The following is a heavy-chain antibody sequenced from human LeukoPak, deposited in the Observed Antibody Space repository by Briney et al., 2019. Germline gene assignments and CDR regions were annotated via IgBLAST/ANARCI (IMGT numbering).Heavy chain of an antibody. CDR1: GGTFSSYA. CDR3: ARGRRGDYDFWSGYRRPYYYYYMDV. CDR2: IIPIFGTA. J-gene: IGHJ6*03. Sequence: SVKVSCKASGGTFSSYAISWVRQAPGQGLEWMGGIIPIFGTANYAQKFQSRVTITTDESTSTAYMELSSLRSEDTAVYYCARGRRGDYDFWSGYRRPYYYYYMDVWGKGTTVTVSS. V-gene: IGHV1-69*05. D-gene: IGHD3-3*01.